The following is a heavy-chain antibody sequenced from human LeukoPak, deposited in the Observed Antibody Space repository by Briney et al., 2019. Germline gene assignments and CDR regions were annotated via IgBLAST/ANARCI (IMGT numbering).Heavy chain of an antibody. Sequence: PGGSLRLSCAASGFTFSSYAMTWVRQAPGRGLEWVSAITDSGGSTYYADSVKGRFTISRDNSKNTLYLQMNSLRVEDTAVYYCAKGYGTTGTASSNWFDPWGQGTLVTVSS. CDR3: AKGYGTTGTASSNWFDP. V-gene: IGHV3-23*01. CDR2: ITDSGGST. CDR1: GFTFSSYA. D-gene: IGHD1-1*01. J-gene: IGHJ5*02.